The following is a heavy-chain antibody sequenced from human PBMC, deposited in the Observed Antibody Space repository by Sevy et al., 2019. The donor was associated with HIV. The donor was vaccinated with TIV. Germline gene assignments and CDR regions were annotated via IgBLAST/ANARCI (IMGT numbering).Heavy chain of an antibody. CDR2: ISGSGGST. CDR3: AKVGSEVVVTAITY. Sequence: GGSLRLSCAASGFTFSSYAMSWVRQAPGKGLEWVSAISGSGGSTYYADSVKGRFTISRDNSKNTLYLQRNSLRAEDTAVYYCAKVGSEVVVTAITYWGQGTLVTVSS. V-gene: IGHV3-23*01. J-gene: IGHJ4*02. D-gene: IGHD2-21*02. CDR1: GFTFSSYA.